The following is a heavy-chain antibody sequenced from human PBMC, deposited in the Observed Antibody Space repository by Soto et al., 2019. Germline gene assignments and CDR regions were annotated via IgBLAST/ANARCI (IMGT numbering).Heavy chain of an antibody. Sequence: QMQMQESGPGLVEPSQTLSLTCTVSRGSIYTGGYYWTWIRQHPGKALEWIGYIYVSGSTYYNPSLKSRVAISIDTSKNQFSLKLNSVSAADTAVYYCARARSGTYYNPALFDPWGQGALVTVSS. CDR3: ARARSGTYYNPALFDP. D-gene: IGHD3-10*01. J-gene: IGHJ5*02. CDR2: IYVSGST. CDR1: RGSIYTGGYY. V-gene: IGHV4-31*03.